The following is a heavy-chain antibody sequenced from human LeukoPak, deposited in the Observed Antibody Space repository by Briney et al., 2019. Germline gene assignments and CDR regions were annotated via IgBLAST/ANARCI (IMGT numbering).Heavy chain of an antibody. V-gene: IGHV4-4*02. CDR3: ARDREYCSGGSCYSVDY. CDR1: GGSISSSNW. J-gene: IGHJ4*02. D-gene: IGHD2-15*01. CDR2: IYHSGST. Sequence: SETLSLTCAVSGGSISSSNWWSWVRQPPGKGLEWIGEIYHSGSTNYNPSLKSRVTISVDKSKNQFSLKLSSVTAADTAVYYCARDREYCSGGSCYSVDYWGQGTPVTVSS.